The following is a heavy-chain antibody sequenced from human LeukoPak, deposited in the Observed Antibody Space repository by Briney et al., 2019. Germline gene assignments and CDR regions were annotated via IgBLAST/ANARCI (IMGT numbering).Heavy chain of an antibody. J-gene: IGHJ4*02. CDR3: AREQPYYYDSSGTALMAEIKYYFDY. CDR2: IKQDGSEK. V-gene: IGHV3-7*01. D-gene: IGHD3-22*01. CDR1: GLTFNNYW. Sequence: GGSLRLSCAASGLTFNNYWMNWVRQAPGKGLEWVANIKQDGSEKKYVDSVKGRFTISRDNAKNSLYLQMNSLRAEDTGVYYCAREQPYYYDSSGTALMAEIKYYFDYWGQGTLVTVSS.